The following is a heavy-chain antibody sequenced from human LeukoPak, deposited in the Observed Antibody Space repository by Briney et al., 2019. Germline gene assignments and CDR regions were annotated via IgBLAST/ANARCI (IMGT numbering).Heavy chain of an antibody. CDR1: GFTFRSYN. CDR3: ARDFSSGSPYYFDY. D-gene: IGHD3-22*01. V-gene: IGHV3-48*02. J-gene: IGHJ4*02. Sequence: PGGSLRLSCAASGFTFRSYNMNWVRQAPGKGLEWVSYISISSSTIYYADSVKGRFTISRDNAKNSLYLQMNSLRDEDTAVYYCARDFSSGSPYYFDYWGQGTLVTVSS. CDR2: ISISSSTI.